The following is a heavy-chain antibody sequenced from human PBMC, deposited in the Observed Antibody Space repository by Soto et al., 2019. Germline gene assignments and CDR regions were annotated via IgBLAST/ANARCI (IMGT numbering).Heavy chain of an antibody. Sequence: QVQLQESGPGLVKPSQTLSLTCTVSGGSISSGDYYWSWIRQPPGKGLEWIGYIYYSGSTYYNPSLRSRVTLSVDTSATQFSRLLSSVTAADPGFYYCARGYIASDHWGQGTLVTVAS. D-gene: IGHD5-12*01. CDR3: ARGYIASDH. J-gene: IGHJ5*02. CDR2: IYYSGST. CDR1: GGSISSGDYY. V-gene: IGHV4-30-4*01.